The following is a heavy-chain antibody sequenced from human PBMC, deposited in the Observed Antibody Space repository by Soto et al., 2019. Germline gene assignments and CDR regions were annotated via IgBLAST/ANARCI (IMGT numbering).Heavy chain of an antibody. V-gene: IGHV4-59*02. D-gene: IGHD1-26*01. CDR3: AREAGVGATDY. J-gene: IGHJ4*02. Sequence: QVQLQESGPGLVKPSETLSLTCSVSGVSVSNSYYWSWIRQPPGKGLEWIGYIYYNGRTNYNPSLKRRLPISLDTSKNHFSWRLRSVTAGDTAVYCWAREAGVGATDYWGQGTLVTVSS. CDR1: GVSVSNSYY. CDR2: IYYNGRT.